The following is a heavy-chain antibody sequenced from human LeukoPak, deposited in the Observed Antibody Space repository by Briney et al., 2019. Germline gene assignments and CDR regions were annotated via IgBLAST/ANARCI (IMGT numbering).Heavy chain of an antibody. D-gene: IGHD6-19*01. CDR3: AIDRYSSGWYTFDY. CDR1: GFTFSSYS. V-gene: IGHV3-21*01. J-gene: IGHJ4*02. Sequence: GGSLRLSCAASGFTFSSYSINWVRQAPGKGLEWVSSISSSSSYIYYADSVKGRFTISRDNAKNSLDLQMNSLRAEDTAVYYCAIDRYSSGWYTFDYWGQGTLVTVSS. CDR2: ISSSSSYI.